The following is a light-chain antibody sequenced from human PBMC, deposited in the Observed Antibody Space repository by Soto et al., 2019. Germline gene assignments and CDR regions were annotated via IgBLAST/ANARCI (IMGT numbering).Light chain of an antibody. Sequence: EIVLTQSPATLSSFPGDRVTLSCRASQYINTRLAWYQQKPGQAPRLLIYDASNRATGIPARFSGSGSGTDFTLTISSLEPEDFAVYYCQQRSNWPPITFGQGTRLEIK. J-gene: IGKJ5*01. CDR3: QQRSNWPPIT. CDR2: DAS. V-gene: IGKV3-11*01. CDR1: QYINTR.